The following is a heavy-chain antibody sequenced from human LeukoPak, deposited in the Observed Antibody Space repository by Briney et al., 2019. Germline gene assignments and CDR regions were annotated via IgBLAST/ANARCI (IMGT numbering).Heavy chain of an antibody. CDR1: GVSISSSSYY. V-gene: IGHV4-61*05. Sequence: SETLSLTCTVSGVSISSSSYYWGWIRQPPGKGLEWIGYIYYSGSTNYNPSLKSRVTISVDTSKNQFSLKLSSVTAADTAVYYCARQGHPRGSGSYYPHDAFDIWGQGTMVTVSS. D-gene: IGHD3-10*01. CDR3: ARQGHPRGSGSYYPHDAFDI. J-gene: IGHJ3*02. CDR2: IYYSGST.